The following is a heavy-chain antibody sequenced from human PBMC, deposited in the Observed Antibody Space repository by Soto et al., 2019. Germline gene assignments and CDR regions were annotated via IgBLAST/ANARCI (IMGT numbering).Heavy chain of an antibody. CDR1: GFTFSNYG. V-gene: IGHV3-33*01. CDR3: ARPGAATILYYDHGMDV. D-gene: IGHD7-27*01. CDR2: IWFDGNNQ. Sequence: QVQLVESGGGVVQPGRSLRLYCAASGFTFSNYGMHWVRQAPGKGLEWVAVIWFDGNNQYYADSVKGRFTISRDNSKNTLYLQVNSLRAEDTAVYYCARPGAATILYYDHGMDVWGQGTTVTVSS. J-gene: IGHJ6*02.